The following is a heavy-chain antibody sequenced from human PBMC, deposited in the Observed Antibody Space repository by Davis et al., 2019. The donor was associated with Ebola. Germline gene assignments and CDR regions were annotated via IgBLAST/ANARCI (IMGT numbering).Heavy chain of an antibody. V-gene: IGHV3-64D*08. D-gene: IGHD6-6*01. Sequence: PGGSLRLSCSASGFTFSNYGIHWVRQAPGKGLEYVSAIKSNGDSANYADSVKGRFTVSRDNSKNTVYLQMTRLKVEDTALYYCVKGWLVHDFWGQGTLVTVSS. CDR3: VKGWLVHDF. CDR1: GFTFSNYG. CDR2: IKSNGDSA. J-gene: IGHJ4*02.